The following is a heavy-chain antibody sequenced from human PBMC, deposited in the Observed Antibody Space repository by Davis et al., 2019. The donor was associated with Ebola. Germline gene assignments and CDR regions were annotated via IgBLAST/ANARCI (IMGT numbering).Heavy chain of an antibody. V-gene: IGHV1-3*01. CDR1: GYTFTSYA. J-gene: IGHJ5*02. CDR3: ARALGGDWFDP. D-gene: IGHD2-21*01. CDR2: INAGNGNT. Sequence: AASVKVSCKASGYTFTSYAMHWVRQAPGQRLEWMGWINAGNGNTKYSQKFQGRVTITRDTSASTAYMELSSLRSEDTAVYYCARALGGDWFDPWGQGTLVTVSS.